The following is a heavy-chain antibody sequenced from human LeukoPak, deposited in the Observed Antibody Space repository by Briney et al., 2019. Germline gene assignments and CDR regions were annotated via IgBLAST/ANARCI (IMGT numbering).Heavy chain of an antibody. Sequence: ASVKVSCKASGYTFTGYYMHWVRQAPGQGLESMGWINPNSGGTNYAQKFQGRVTMTRDTSISTAYMELSRLRSDDTAVYYCARDRDYDFWSGYYHPFDYWDQGTLVTVSS. D-gene: IGHD3-3*01. CDR2: INPNSGGT. V-gene: IGHV1-2*02. CDR1: GYTFTGYY. CDR3: ARDRDYDFWSGYYHPFDY. J-gene: IGHJ4*02.